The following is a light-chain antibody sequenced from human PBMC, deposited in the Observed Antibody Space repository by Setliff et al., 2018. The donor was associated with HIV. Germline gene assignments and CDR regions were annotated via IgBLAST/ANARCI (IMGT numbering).Light chain of an antibody. CDR2: DVT. V-gene: IGLV2-11*01. Sequence: QSVLTQPRSVSGSPGQPVTISCTGTSSDVGGYNFVSWYQQHPGKAPKLLIYDVTKRPSGVPDRFSGSKSGNTASLTISGLQAEDEADYYCCSYAGSSTFVVFGGGTKVTVL. CDR3: CSYAGSSTFVV. J-gene: IGLJ2*01. CDR1: SSDVGGYNF.